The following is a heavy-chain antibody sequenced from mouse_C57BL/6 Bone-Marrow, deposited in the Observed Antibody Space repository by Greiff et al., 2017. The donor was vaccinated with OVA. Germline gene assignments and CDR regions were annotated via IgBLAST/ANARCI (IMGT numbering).Heavy chain of an antibody. V-gene: IGHV5-15*01. CDR2: ISTLAYSL. CDR1: GFTFSDYG. CDR3: ARGLYYDYSWFAY. Sequence: EVQRVESGGGLVQPGGSLKLSCAASGFTFSDYGMAWVRPAPRKGPEWVAFISTLAYSLYYADTVTGRFTFSRENAKNTLYLEMSSLRSEDTAMYYCARGLYYDYSWFAYWGQGTLVTVSA. D-gene: IGHD2-4*01. J-gene: IGHJ3*01.